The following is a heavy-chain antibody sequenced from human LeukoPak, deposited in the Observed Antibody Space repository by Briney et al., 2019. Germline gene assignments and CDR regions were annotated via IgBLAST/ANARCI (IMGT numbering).Heavy chain of an antibody. V-gene: IGHV4-59*08. CDR2: IYYSGST. J-gene: IGHJ6*01. CDR3: ARHMESYHYYYGMDV. Sequence: SETLSLTCTVSGGSISRYYWSWIRQPPGKGLEWIWNIYYSGSTNYNPSLKSRVTISVDTPQNQFSLKLNSVTAADTALYYCARHMESYHYYYGMDVWGQGTTVTVSS. CDR1: GGSISRYY. D-gene: IGHD3-16*02.